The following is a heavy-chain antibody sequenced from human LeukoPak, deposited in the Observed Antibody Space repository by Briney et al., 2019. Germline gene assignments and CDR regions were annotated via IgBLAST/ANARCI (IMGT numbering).Heavy chain of an antibody. V-gene: IGHV3-48*04. D-gene: IGHD6-13*01. CDR3: AKADRAAGYYFDY. CDR1: GFAFSSYA. CDR2: INSSGRTI. J-gene: IGHJ4*02. Sequence: PGGSLRLYCAASGFAFSSYAMHWVRQAPGKGLEWVSYINSSGRTIYYADSVKGRFTISRDNSKNSLYLQMNSLRTEDTALYYCAKADRAAGYYFDYWGQGTLVTVSS.